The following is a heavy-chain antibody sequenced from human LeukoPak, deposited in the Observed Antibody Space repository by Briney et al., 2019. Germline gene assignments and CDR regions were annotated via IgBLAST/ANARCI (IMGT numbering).Heavy chain of an antibody. J-gene: IGHJ4*02. Sequence: QTGGSLRLSCAASGFTFSSYGMHWVRQAPGKGLEWVAVISYDGSNKYYADSVKGRFTISRDNSKNTLYLQMNSLRAEDTAVYYCAKGRLRYFDWLLSSQPYFDYWGQGTLVTVSS. D-gene: IGHD3-9*01. CDR2: ISYDGSNK. V-gene: IGHV3-30*18. CDR1: GFTFSSYG. CDR3: AKGRLRYFDWLLSSQPYFDY.